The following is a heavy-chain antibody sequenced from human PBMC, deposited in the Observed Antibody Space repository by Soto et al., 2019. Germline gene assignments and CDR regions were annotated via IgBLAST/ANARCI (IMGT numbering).Heavy chain of an antibody. CDR2: ISSSGSTI. Sequence: GGSLRLSCAASGFTFSSYEMNWVRQAPGKGLEWVSYISSSGSTIYYADSVKGRFTIARDNAKNSLYLQMNSLRAEDTAVYYCARGFDEQQLVHFQLWGQGTLVTVSS. V-gene: IGHV3-48*03. CDR3: ARGFDEQQLVHFQL. CDR1: GFTFSSYE. D-gene: IGHD6-13*01. J-gene: IGHJ1*01.